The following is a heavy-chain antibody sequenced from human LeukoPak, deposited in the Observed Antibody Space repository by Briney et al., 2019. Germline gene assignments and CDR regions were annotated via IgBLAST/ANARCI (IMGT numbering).Heavy chain of an antibody. Sequence: GGALRLSCAASGCTFSSYWMSWVRQAPGKGLEWMANIKHDGSEKYYVDSVKGRFTISRDNAKNSLYLQMNSLRAEDTAVYYCARAEYQLLFAYYYYYGMDVWGQGTTVTVSS. CDR2: IKHDGSEK. J-gene: IGHJ6*02. V-gene: IGHV3-7*01. D-gene: IGHD2-2*01. CDR1: GCTFSSYW. CDR3: ARAEYQLLFAYYYYYGMDV.